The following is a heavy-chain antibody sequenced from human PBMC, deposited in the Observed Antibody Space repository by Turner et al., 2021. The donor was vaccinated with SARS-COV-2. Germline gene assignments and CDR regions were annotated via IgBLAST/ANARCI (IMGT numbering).Heavy chain of an antibody. D-gene: IGHD6-19*01. CDR2: IIPIFGTA. CDR1: GGTFSSYA. CDR3: ARGGSGWYGYYYYGMDV. Sequence: QVQLVQSGAEVKKPGSSVKVSCKASGGTFSSYAISWVRQAPGQGLGWMGRIIPIFGTANYAQKFQGRVTITADESTSTAYMELSSLRSEDTAVYYCARGGSGWYGYYYYGMDVWGQGTTVIVSS. V-gene: IGHV1-69*15. J-gene: IGHJ6*02.